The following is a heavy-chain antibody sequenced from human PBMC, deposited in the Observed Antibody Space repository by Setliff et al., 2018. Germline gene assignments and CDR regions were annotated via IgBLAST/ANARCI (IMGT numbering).Heavy chain of an antibody. CDR3: AKGRALYNSGWNLHDY. D-gene: IGHD6-19*01. J-gene: IGHJ4*02. V-gene: IGHV3-23*01. Sequence: LSLTCAVSGGSISSSNWWNWVRQPPGKGLEWVSAISASGGSTYYADSVKGRFTISRDNSKNTLYLQMNSLRAEDTAVYYCAKGRALYNSGWNLHDYWGQGTLVTVSS. CDR2: ISASGGST. CDR1: GGSISSSN.